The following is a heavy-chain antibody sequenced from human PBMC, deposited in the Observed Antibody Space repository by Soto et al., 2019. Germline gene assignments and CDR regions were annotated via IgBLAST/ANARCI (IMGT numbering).Heavy chain of an antibody. CDR3: GMDV. V-gene: IGHV4-30-2*01. J-gene: IGHJ6*02. Sequence: SETLSLTCSVSGGSIRTLDYSWNWIRQPPGKAPESIGYVYENGNAYPEPSLKSRVTISIDVAKNQFSLKMTSITAADAGLYYYGMDVWGQGTTVTVSS. CDR2: VYENGNA. CDR1: GGSIRTLDYS.